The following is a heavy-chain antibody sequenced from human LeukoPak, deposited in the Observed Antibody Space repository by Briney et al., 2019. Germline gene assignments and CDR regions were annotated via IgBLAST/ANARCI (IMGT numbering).Heavy chain of an antibody. CDR1: GFTFSSSE. Sequence: PGGSLRLSCAASGFTFSSSEMNSVRQAPGKGLEWVSYISCSGSTIYYADSVKGRFTISRDNAKNSPYLQMNSLRAEDTAVYYCARGAVVVPAAKGGYYYGMDVWGQGTTVTVSS. J-gene: IGHJ6*02. CDR2: ISCSGSTI. CDR3: ARGAVVVPAAKGGYYYGMDV. V-gene: IGHV3-48*03. D-gene: IGHD2-2*01.